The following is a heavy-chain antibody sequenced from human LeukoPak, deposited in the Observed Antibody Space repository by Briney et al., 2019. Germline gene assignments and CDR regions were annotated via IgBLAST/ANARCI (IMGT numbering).Heavy chain of an antibody. CDR2: IRYDGSNK. D-gene: IGHD3-22*01. J-gene: IGHJ4*02. V-gene: IGHV3-30*02. Sequence: GGSLRHSCVESGFTFTSYSMHWGCQTRGKGQERVAFIRYDGSNKYYADSLKGRFTTSRDNSPDTLYLQINSLRAEDTALYTTASRGDVTMIVVVEVYWGQGTLVTVSS. CDR3: ASRGDVTMIVVVEVY. CDR1: GFTFTSYS.